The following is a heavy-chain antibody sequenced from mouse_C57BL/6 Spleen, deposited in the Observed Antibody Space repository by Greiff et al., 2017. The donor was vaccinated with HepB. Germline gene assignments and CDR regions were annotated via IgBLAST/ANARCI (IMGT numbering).Heavy chain of an antibody. Sequence: EVKVVESGGGLVQPGGSLSLSCAASGFTFTDYYMSWVRQPPGKALEWLGFIRNKANGYTTEYSASVKGRFTISRDNSQSILYLQMNALRAEDSATYYCARGGYDYGLFAYWGQGTLVTVSA. CDR2: IRNKANGYTT. CDR1: GFTFTDYY. D-gene: IGHD2-4*01. CDR3: ARGGYDYGLFAY. V-gene: IGHV7-3*01. J-gene: IGHJ3*01.